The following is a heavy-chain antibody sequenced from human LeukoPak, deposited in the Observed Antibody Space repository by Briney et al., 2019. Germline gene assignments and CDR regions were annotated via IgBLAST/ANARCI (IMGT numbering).Heavy chain of an antibody. J-gene: IGHJ4*02. D-gene: IGHD2-2*01. CDR1: GFTFSSYA. Sequence: PGGSLRLSCAAFGFTFSSYAMSWVRQAPGKGLEWVSAISGSGGSTYYADSVKGRFTISRDNSKNTLYLQMNSLRAEDTAVYYCAKDRTRPYCSSTSCYGGGDYWGQGTLVTVSS. V-gene: IGHV3-23*01. CDR3: AKDRTRPYCSSTSCYGGGDY. CDR2: ISGSGGST.